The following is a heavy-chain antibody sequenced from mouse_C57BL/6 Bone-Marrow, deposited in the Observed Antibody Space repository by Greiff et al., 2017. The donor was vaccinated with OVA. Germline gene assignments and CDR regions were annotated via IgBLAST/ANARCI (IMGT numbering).Heavy chain of an antibody. Sequence: QVQLKQPGAELVKPGASVKMSCKASGYTFTSYWITWVKQRPGQGLEWIGDIYPGSGSTNYNEKFKSKATLTVDTSSSTAYMQLSSLTSEDSAVYCCARGDYSQAWFAYWGQGTLVTVSA. D-gene: IGHD3-3*01. CDR2: IYPGSGST. CDR3: ARGDYSQAWFAY. J-gene: IGHJ3*01. CDR1: GYTFTSYW. V-gene: IGHV1-55*01.